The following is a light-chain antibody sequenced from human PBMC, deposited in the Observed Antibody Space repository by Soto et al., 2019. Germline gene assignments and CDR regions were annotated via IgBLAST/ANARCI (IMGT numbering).Light chain of an antibody. CDR2: GAS. CDR1: QSVSSN. V-gene: IGKV3-15*01. Sequence: EIVMTQSPATLSVSPGERATVSCRASQSVSSNLAWSQQKPGQAPRLLIYGASTRATGIPARFSGSGSGTEFTLTIGSLQSEDFAVYYCQQYKNWPRTFGQGTKLEIK. J-gene: IGKJ2*01. CDR3: QQYKNWPRT.